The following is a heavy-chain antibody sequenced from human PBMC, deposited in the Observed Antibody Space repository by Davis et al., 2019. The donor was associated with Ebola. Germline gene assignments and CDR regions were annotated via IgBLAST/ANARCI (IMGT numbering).Heavy chain of an antibody. CDR1: GFTFSSYS. J-gene: IGHJ4*02. D-gene: IGHD3-22*01. V-gene: IGHV3-48*04. CDR2: MSSSSSTI. Sequence: PGGSLILSCAASGFTFSSYSMNWVRQAPGKGLEWVSYMSSSSSTIYYADSVKGRFTISRDNAKNSLYLQMNSLRAEDTAVYYCAREGRGKNSGYYYYFDYWGQGTLVTVSS. CDR3: AREGRGKNSGYYYYFDY.